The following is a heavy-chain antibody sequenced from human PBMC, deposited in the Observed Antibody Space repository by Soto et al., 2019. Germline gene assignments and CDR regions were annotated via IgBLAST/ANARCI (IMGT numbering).Heavy chain of an antibody. V-gene: IGHV1-69*13. D-gene: IGHD4-17*01. CDR2: IVPKFGTT. Sequence: QVQLVQSGAEVKKPGSSVKVSCKASGGSFSTYGINWVRLAPGQGLEWMGGIVPKFGTTNYAQKCQGRVTITADESTNTAYLELNYLRSEDTAVYFCAREFDPYYGGNSLSLDHWGQGTLVTVSS. CDR3: AREFDPYYGGNSLSLDH. CDR1: GGSFSTYG. J-gene: IGHJ4*02.